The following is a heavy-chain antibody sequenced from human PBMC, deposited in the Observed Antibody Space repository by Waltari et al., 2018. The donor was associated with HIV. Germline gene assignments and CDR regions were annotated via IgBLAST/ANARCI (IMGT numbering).Heavy chain of an antibody. Sequence: QLQLQESGPGLVKPSETLSLTCTVSGGSISSSSYYWAWLRQPPGKGLEWIGSIYYSGSTYYNPSLKSRVTISVDTSKNQFSLKLSSVTAADTAVYYCARRLSWVAGLFDYWGQGTLVTVSS. CDR2: IYYSGST. CDR3: ARRLSWVAGLFDY. J-gene: IGHJ4*02. D-gene: IGHD6-19*01. CDR1: GGSISSSSYY. V-gene: IGHV4-39*01.